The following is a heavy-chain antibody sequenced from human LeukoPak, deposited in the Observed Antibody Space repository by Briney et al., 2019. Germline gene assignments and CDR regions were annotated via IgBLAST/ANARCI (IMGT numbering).Heavy chain of an antibody. CDR2: ISSSGSTI. V-gene: IGHV3-11*04. D-gene: IGHD2-2*01. CDR3: AKLVVPAAMRAFDI. J-gene: IGHJ3*02. CDR1: GFTFSDYY. Sequence: GGSLRLSCAASGFTFSDYYMSWIRQAPGKGLEWVSYISSSGSTIYYADSVKGRFTISRDNAKNSLYLQMNSLRAEDTAVYYCAKLVVPAAMRAFDIWGQGTTVTVSS.